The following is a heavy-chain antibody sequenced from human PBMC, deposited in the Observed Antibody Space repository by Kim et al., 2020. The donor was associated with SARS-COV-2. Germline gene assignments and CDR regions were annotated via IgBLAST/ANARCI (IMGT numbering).Heavy chain of an antibody. CDR3: ANGGYGSYDGSGSDY. V-gene: IGHV3-23*01. D-gene: IGHD3-10*01. CDR1: GFTFSSYA. Sequence: GGSLRLSCAASGFTFSSYAMSWVRQAPGKGLEWVSAISGSGGSTYYADSVKGRFTISRDNSKNTLYLQMNSLRAEDTAVYYCANGGYGSYDGSGSDYWGQGTLVTVSS. J-gene: IGHJ4*02. CDR2: ISGSGGST.